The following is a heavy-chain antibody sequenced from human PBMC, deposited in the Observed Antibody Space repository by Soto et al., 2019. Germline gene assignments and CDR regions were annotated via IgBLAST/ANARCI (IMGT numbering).Heavy chain of an antibody. CDR3: ARSLPITVVIGIDYYYYGMDV. J-gene: IGHJ6*02. V-gene: IGHV1-18*01. CDR1: GYTFTSYG. D-gene: IGHD2-15*01. CDR2: ISAYNGNT. Sequence: ASVKVSCKASGYTFTSYGISWVRQAPGQGLEWMGWISAYNGNTNYAQKLQGRVTMTTDTSTSTAYMELRSLRSDDTAVYYCARSLPITVVIGIDYYYYGMDVWGQGTTVTVSS.